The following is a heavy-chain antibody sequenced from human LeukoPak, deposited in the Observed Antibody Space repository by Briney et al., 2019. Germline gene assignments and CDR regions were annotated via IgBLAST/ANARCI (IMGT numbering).Heavy chain of an antibody. D-gene: IGHD7-27*01. CDR3: AKGQNWGSVYFDY. V-gene: IGHV3-23*01. CDR1: GFTFSSYA. Sequence: AGSLRLSCAASGFTFSSYAMSWVRQAPGKGLEWVSAISGDGTYMMYADSVKGRLTISRGNSKSTSYLQMNSLRAEDTAVYYCAKGQNWGSVYFDYWGQGTLVPVSS. J-gene: IGHJ4*02. CDR2: ISGDGTYM.